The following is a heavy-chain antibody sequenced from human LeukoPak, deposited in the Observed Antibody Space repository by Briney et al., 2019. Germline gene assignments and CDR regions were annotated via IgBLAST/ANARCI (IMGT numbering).Heavy chain of an antibody. J-gene: IGHJ5*02. CDR2: ISSSSSTI. CDR1: GFTFSSYS. CDR3: ARHRLQQQLVPWFDP. V-gene: IGHV3-48*02. Sequence: AGGSLRLSCTASGFTFSSYSMNWVRQAPGKGLEWVSYISSSSSTIYYADSVKGRFTISRDNAKNSLYLQMSSLRDEDTAVYYCARHRLQQQLVPWFDPWGQGTLVTVSS. D-gene: IGHD6-13*01.